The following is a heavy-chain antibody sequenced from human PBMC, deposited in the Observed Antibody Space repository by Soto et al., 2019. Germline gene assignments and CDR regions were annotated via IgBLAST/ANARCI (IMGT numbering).Heavy chain of an antibody. J-gene: IGHJ4*02. CDR1: GSSISSSSYY. Sequence: SETLSLTCTVSGSSISSSSYYWGWIRQPPGRGLEWIGSIYYSGSTYYNPSLKSRVTISVDTSKNQFSLKLSSVTAADTAVYYCATVGILTGFDYWGQGTLVTVSS. CDR3: ATVGILTGFDY. V-gene: IGHV4-39*01. D-gene: IGHD3-9*01. CDR2: IYYSGST.